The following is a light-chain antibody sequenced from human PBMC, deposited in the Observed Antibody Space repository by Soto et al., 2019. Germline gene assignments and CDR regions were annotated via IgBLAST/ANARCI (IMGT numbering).Light chain of an antibody. CDR2: DVS. CDR1: SSDIGAYNY. V-gene: IGLV2-14*01. Sequence: QSALTQPASVSGSPGQSITISCAGTSSDIGAYNYVSWYQQHPGKAPKVMIYDVSNRPSGVSNRFSGSKSGNTASLTISGLQAEDEADYYCSSYASSSPVFGGGTQLTVL. CDR3: SSYASSSPV. J-gene: IGLJ3*02.